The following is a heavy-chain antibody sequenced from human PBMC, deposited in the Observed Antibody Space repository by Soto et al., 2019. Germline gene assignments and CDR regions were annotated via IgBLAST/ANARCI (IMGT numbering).Heavy chain of an antibody. J-gene: IGHJ5*02. CDR3: AKLVVVAVLNWFDP. CDR2: ISGSGGSP. D-gene: IGHD2-15*01. V-gene: IGHV3-23*01. Sequence: PGGSLRLSCAASGFTFSSYAMSWVRQAPGKGLEWVSAISGSGGSPYYADSVKGRFTISRDNSKNTLYLQMNSLRAEDTAVYYCAKLVVVAVLNWFDPWGQGTLVTVSS. CDR1: GFTFSSYA.